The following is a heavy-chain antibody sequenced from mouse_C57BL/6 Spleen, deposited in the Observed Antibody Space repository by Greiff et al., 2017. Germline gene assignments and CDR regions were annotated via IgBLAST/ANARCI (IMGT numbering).Heavy chain of an antibody. CDR3: ASGGSGAMDY. CDR2: IDPSDSYT. D-gene: IGHD1-1*01. Sequence: QVQLQQPGAELVMPGASVKLSCKASGYTFTSYWMHWVKQRPGQGLEWIGEIDPSDSYTNYNQKFKGKSTLTVDQSSSTAYMQLSSLTSEDSAVYYCASGGSGAMDYWGQGTSVTVSS. V-gene: IGHV1-69*01. J-gene: IGHJ4*01. CDR1: GYTFTSYW.